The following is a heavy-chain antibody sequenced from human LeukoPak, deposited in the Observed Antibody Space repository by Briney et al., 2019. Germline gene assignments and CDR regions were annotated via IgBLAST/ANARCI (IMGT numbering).Heavy chain of an antibody. V-gene: IGHV4-39*01. CDR1: GRSISSSNYY. J-gene: IGHJ5*02. CDR3: ARHRYCTNGVCYLVPRAFDP. CDR2: IYYSGST. Sequence: SESLFLTCTVSGRSISSSNYYSGSIRQPPGKGLDWIGSIYYSGSTYYNQSLQSRVTISVDTSKNQFSLKLSSVTAADTAVYYCARHRYCTNGVCYLVPRAFDPWGQGTLVTVSS. D-gene: IGHD2-8*01.